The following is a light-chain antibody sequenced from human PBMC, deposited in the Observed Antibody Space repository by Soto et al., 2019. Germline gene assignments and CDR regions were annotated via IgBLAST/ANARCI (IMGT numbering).Light chain of an antibody. CDR2: GAS. Sequence: EIVLTQSPGTRSLSPVEVATLCGRASQSVSSDLAWYQQKPGQAPRLLIVGASSRATGIPDRFSGGGSGTDFTLTISRLEPEDFALYYCHQYDNSPLTFGGGTKVDIK. J-gene: IGKJ4*01. CDR3: HQYDNSPLT. CDR1: QSVSSD. V-gene: IGKV3-20*01.